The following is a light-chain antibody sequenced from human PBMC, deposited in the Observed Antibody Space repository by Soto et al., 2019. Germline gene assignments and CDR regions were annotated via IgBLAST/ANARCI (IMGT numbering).Light chain of an antibody. V-gene: IGKV3D-15*01. CDR3: QQYDSSFT. CDR2: GAS. J-gene: IGKJ4*01. Sequence: EIVMTQSPATLSVSPGERATLSCRASQSVSSNLAWYQQKPGQAPRLLIYGASARATGTPDRFTGGGFGTDFTLTISRVEPEDFAVYYCQQYDSSFTFGGGTKVDIK. CDR1: QSVSSN.